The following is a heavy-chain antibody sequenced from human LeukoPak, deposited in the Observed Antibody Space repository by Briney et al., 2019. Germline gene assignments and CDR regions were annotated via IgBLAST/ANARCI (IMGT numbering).Heavy chain of an antibody. J-gene: IGHJ6*02. CDR1: GGTFSTSA. CDR3: ARDQGLTAPPPYGLDV. Sequence: SVQVSCKTSGGTFSTSAITWVRQAPGQGLEWMGRIIPVLNITTCAQRFQGRVTITADTSTSTVYMELSSLRSEETAVYYCARDQGLTAPPPYGLDVWGQGTTVIVSS. D-gene: IGHD5-18*01. CDR2: IIPVLNIT. V-gene: IGHV1-69*04.